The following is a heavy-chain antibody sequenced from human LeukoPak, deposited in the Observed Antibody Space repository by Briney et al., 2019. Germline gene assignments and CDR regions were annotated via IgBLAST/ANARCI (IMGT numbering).Heavy chain of an antibody. CDR2: IYYSGST. CDR3: ARNTVLRYFDWLSTDGMDV. V-gene: IGHV4-39*01. D-gene: IGHD3-9*01. J-gene: IGHJ6*02. CDR1: GGSLSSSSYY. Sequence: SETLSLTCTVSGGSLSSSSYYWGWIRQPPGKGLEWIGSIYYSGSTYYNPSLKSRVTISVDTSKNQFSLKLSSVTAADTAVYYCARNTVLRYFDWLSTDGMDVWGQGTTVTVSS.